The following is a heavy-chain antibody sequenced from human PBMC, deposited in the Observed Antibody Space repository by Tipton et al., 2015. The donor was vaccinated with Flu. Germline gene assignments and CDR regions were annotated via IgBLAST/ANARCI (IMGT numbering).Heavy chain of an antibody. D-gene: IGHD5-18*01. CDR1: GGSISSYY. V-gene: IGHV4-59*08. CDR3: ARGHYRGAPWIQLWFPFFDY. CDR2: IYYSGST. J-gene: IGHJ4*02. Sequence: TLSLTCTVSGGSISSYYWSWIRQPAGKGLEWIGYIYYSGSTNYNPSLKSRVTISVDTSKNQFPLKLSSVTAADTAVYYCARGHYRGAPWIQLWFPFFDYWGQGTLVTVSS.